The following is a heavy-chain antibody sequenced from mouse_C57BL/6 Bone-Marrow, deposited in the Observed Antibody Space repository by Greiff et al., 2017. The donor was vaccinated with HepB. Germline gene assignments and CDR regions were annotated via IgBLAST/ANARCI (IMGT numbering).Heavy chain of an antibody. D-gene: IGHD1-1*01. Sequence: VQLQQSGAELVRPGASVKLSCTASGFNIKDDYMHWVKQRPEQGLEWIGWIDPENGDTEYASKFQGKATITADTSANTAYLQLSRLTSEDTAVYYCTTDYYGSSDVGYWGQGTTLTVSS. CDR2: IDPENGDT. CDR1: GFNIKDDY. J-gene: IGHJ2*01. V-gene: IGHV14-4*01. CDR3: TTDYYGSSDVGY.